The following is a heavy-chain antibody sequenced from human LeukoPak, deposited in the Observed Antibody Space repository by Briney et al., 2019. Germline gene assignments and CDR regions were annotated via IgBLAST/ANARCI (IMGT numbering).Heavy chain of an antibody. CDR3: ARRGITMVRGVIGSDYYYYMDV. D-gene: IGHD3-10*01. CDR1: GVSISSSNSY. CDR2: IYYSGNT. V-gene: IGHV4-39*01. Sequence: SETLSPTCTVSGVSISSSNSYWGWIRQPPGKGLEWIGSIYYSGNTYYNASLKSQVSISIDTSKNQFSLRLTSVTAADTAVYYCARRGITMVRGVIGSDYYYYMDVWGKGTTVTISS. J-gene: IGHJ6*03.